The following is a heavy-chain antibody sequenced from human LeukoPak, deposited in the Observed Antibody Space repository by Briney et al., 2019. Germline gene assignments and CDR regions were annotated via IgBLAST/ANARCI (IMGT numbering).Heavy chain of an antibody. Sequence: SVKVSCKASGGTFSGYAISWVRQAPGQGLEWMGGIIPIFGTANYAQKFQGRVTITADESTSTAYMELSSLRSEDTAVYYCARVRYCSSTSCYPGRPSFDYWGQGTLVTVSP. CDR1: GGTFSGYA. CDR2: IIPIFGTA. J-gene: IGHJ4*02. D-gene: IGHD2-2*01. CDR3: ARVRYCSSTSCYPGRPSFDY. V-gene: IGHV1-69*13.